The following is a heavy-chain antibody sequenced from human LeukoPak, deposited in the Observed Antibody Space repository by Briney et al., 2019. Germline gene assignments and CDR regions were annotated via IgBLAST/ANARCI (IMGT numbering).Heavy chain of an antibody. CDR2: INPNSGGT. CDR3: ARVYSSGWYGYFQH. D-gene: IGHD6-19*01. CDR1: GYTFTGYY. Sequence: ASVKVSCKASGYTFTGYYMHWVRQAPGQGLEWMGWINPNSGGTNYAQKFQGRVTMTRDTSISTAYMEPSRLRSDDTAVYYCARVYSSGWYGYFQHWGQGTLVTVSS. J-gene: IGHJ1*01. V-gene: IGHV1-2*02.